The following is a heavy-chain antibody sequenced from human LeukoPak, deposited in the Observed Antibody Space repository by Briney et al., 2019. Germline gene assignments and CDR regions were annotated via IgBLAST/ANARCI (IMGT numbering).Heavy chain of an antibody. CDR2: ISSSGSTI. Sequence: SGGSLRLSCAASGFTFSDYYMSWIRQAPGKGLEWVSYISSSGSTIYYADSVKGRFTISRDNAKNSLYLQMNSLGAEDTAVYYCAREPSYSSSLDYWGRGTLVTVSS. CDR1: GFTFSDYY. V-gene: IGHV3-11*01. CDR3: AREPSYSSSLDY. D-gene: IGHD6-6*01. J-gene: IGHJ4*02.